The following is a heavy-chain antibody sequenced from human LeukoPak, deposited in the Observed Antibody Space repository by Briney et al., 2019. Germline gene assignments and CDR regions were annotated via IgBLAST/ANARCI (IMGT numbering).Heavy chain of an antibody. J-gene: IGHJ4*02. Sequence: SETLSLTCTVSGYSISSGYYLGWIRQPPGKGLEWIGSIYLSGSTYYNPSLKSRVTISVDTSKNQFSLKLSSVTAADTAVYYCAREGVYDSSGYYYGRPGYWGQGTLVTVSS. V-gene: IGHV4-38-2*02. D-gene: IGHD3-22*01. CDR1: GYSISSGYY. CDR3: AREGVYDSSGYYYGRPGY. CDR2: IYLSGST.